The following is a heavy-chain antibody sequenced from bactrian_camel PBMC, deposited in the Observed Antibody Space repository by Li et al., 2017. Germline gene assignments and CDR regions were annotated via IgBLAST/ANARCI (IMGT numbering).Heavy chain of an antibody. J-gene: IGHJ4*01. CDR3: AADEVCYSGSWRAIH. CDR1: GFTFADSD. CDR2: IRGDGTT. V-gene: IGHV3S60*01. D-gene: IGHD3*01. Sequence: HVQLVESGGGLVQPGGSLRLSCAASGFTFADSDMAWYRQAPGNECELVSFIRGDGTTYYADSVKGRFTISKDNAKSTLYLEMNSLKPEDSAVYYCAADEVCYSGSWRAIHWGQGTQVTVS.